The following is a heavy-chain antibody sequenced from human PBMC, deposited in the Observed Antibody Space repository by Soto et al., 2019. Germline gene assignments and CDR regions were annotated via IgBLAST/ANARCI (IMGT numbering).Heavy chain of an antibody. D-gene: IGHD3-10*01. V-gene: IGHV5-51*01. J-gene: IGHJ4*02. CDR1: GYSFTSYW. CDR3: ARHPCHYYGSASSWTYAY. CDR2: IYPGDSDT. Sequence: GESLKISCKGSGYSFTSYWIGWVRQMPGKGLEWMGIIYPGDSDTRYSPSFQGQVTISADKSISTAYLQWSSLKASDTAMYYCARHPCHYYGSASSWTYAYWGQGTLVTVSS.